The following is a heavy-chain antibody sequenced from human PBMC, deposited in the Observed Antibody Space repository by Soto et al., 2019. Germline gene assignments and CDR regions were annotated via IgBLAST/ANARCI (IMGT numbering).Heavy chain of an antibody. V-gene: IGHV4-59*02. CDR2: LYSSGTT. D-gene: IGHD6-13*01. Sequence: SEPLSLTCGVSGGSVSDYYWSWIRQPPGKGLEWIGYLYSSGTTNYNPSLKSRVTISVDTSKNQFSLKLNSVTAADTAVYYCAGAIAAAGAPDYWGQGTLVTVS. J-gene: IGHJ4*02. CDR1: GGSVSDYY. CDR3: AGAIAAAGAPDY.